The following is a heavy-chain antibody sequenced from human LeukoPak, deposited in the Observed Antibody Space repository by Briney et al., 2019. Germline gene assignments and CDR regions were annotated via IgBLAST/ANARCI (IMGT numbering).Heavy chain of an antibody. V-gene: IGHV4-59*01. D-gene: IGHD2-21*02. CDR3: ARVVRGVVTSNWFDP. CDR2: VASSGTS. Sequence: SETLSLTCTVSGDSLDTYYWTWIRQTPGKELEWIGFVASSGTSNYNPSLKSRVSISIDTSKNQFSLALTSVTPADTAVYYCARVVRGVVTSNWFDPWGQGTLVSVSS. J-gene: IGHJ5*02. CDR1: GDSLDTYY.